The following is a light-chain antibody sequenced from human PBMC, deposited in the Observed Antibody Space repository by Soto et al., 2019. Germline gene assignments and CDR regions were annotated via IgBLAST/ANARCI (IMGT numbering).Light chain of an antibody. CDR1: QDIKNY. V-gene: IGKV1-9*01. CDR2: AAF. Sequence: DIQLTQSPSFLSASVGGRVTITCRASQDIKNYLAWYQQKPGKAPNLLIYAAFTLQSGVPSRFSGSGSGTEFTLTISSLQPEDFETYYCQQLNDYHFDFGTGTKVDIX. CDR3: QQLNDYHFD. J-gene: IGKJ2*01.